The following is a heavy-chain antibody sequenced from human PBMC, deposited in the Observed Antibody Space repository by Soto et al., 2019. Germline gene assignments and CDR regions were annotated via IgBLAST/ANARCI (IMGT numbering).Heavy chain of an antibody. D-gene: IGHD4-17*01. Sequence: QVQLQESGPGLVKPSQTLSLTCTVSGGSISSDGYYWSWIRQHPGKGLEWIGYIYYSRSTYYNPSLKSRVTISVDTSKNQFSLKLSSVTAADTAVYYCARDGDYDSRFDYWGQGTLVTVSS. CDR1: GGSISSDGYY. J-gene: IGHJ4*02. V-gene: IGHV4-31*03. CDR3: ARDGDYDSRFDY. CDR2: IYYSRST.